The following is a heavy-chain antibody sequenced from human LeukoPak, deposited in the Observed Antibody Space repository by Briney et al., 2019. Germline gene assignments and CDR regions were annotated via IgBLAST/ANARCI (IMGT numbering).Heavy chain of an antibody. D-gene: IGHD2-15*01. V-gene: IGHV3-48*03. Sequence: GGSLRLSCAASGFTFSSYEMNWVRQAPGKGLEWVSHISSSGSTIYYADSVKGRFTISRDNGKESLYLQMSSLRDEDTAVYYCVFPYWQDLDHWGQGTLVTVSS. CDR2: ISSSGSTI. CDR1: GFTFSSYE. J-gene: IGHJ4*02. CDR3: VFPYWQDLDH.